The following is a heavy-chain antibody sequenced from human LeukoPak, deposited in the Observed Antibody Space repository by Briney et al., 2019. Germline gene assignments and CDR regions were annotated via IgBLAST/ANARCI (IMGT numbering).Heavy chain of an antibody. CDR1: GFTFSTYA. CDR3: ARVVRGINLGMDV. V-gene: IGHV3-33*01. J-gene: IGHJ6*02. Sequence: GGSLRLSCAASGFTFSTYAMHWVRQAPGKGLEWVAVIWYDGSKKYYADSVKGRFTISRDNSKNTLSLQMNSLRAEDTAVYYCARVVRGINLGMDVWGQGPRSPSP. CDR2: IWYDGSKK. D-gene: IGHD3-10*01.